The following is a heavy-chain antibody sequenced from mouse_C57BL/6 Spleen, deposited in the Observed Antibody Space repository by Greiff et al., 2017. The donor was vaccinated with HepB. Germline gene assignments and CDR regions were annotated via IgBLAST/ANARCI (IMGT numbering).Heavy chain of an antibody. D-gene: IGHD2-9*01. CDR1: GFNIKDYY. CDR3: TSYYGYDGGLFDY. V-gene: IGHV14-1*01. J-gene: IGHJ2*01. Sequence: VQLKESGAELVRPGASVKLSCTASGFNIKDYYMHWVKQRPEQGLEWIGRIDPEDGDTEYATKFQGKATMTADTSSNTAYLKLSSLTSEDTAVYYCTSYYGYDGGLFDYWGQGTTLTVSS. CDR2: IDPEDGDT.